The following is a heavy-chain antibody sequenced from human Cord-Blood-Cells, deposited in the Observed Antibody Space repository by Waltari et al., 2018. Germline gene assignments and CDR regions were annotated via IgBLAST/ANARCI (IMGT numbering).Heavy chain of an antibody. CDR1: GYSISSGYY. Sequence: QVQLQESGPGLVKPSETLSLTCTVSGYSISSGYYWGWIRQPPGKGLEWIGSIYHIGSTYSNPSLKSGVTISVDTSKNQCSLKLSSVTAADTAVYYCARDVDTAMATGLYYYYGMDVWGQGTTVTVSS. CDR3: ARDVDTAMATGLYYYYGMDV. CDR2: IYHIGST. J-gene: IGHJ6*02. D-gene: IGHD5-18*01. V-gene: IGHV4-38-2*02.